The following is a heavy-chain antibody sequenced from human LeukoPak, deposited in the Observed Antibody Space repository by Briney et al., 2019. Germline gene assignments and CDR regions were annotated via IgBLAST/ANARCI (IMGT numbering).Heavy chain of an antibody. CDR2: ISGSGGST. V-gene: IGHV3-23*01. CDR1: GFTFSSYA. J-gene: IGHJ4*02. D-gene: IGHD5-24*01. Sequence: QAGGSLRLSCAASGFTFSSYAMSWVRQAPGKGLECVSAISGSGGSTYYADSVKGRFTISRDNSKNTLYLQMNSLRAEDTAVYYCGKGTRGQLNPPGGIDYWGQGTLVTVSS. CDR3: GKGTRGQLNPPGGIDY.